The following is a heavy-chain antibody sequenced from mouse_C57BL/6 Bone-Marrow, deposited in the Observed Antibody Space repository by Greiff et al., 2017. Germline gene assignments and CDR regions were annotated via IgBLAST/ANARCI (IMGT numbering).Heavy chain of an antibody. CDR1: GYTFTNYW. CDR2: IYPGGGYT. Sequence: QVQLQQSGAELVRPGPSVKMSCKASGYTFTNYWIGWAKQRPGHGLEWIGDIYPGGGYTNYNEKFKGKATLTADKPSSTAYMQCRSLTSEDSAIYYWARGPHYFDYWGQGTTLTVSS. CDR3: ARGPHYFDY. J-gene: IGHJ2*01. V-gene: IGHV1-63*01.